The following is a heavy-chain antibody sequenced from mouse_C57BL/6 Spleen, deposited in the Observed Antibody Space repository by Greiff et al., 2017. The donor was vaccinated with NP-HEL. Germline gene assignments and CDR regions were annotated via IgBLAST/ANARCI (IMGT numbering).Heavy chain of an antibody. J-gene: IGHJ2*01. CDR1: GYAFSSYW. CDR2: IYPGDGDT. V-gene: IGHV1-80*01. CDR3: ARYGGGYYDYDVGYFDY. Sequence: VQLQQSGAELVKPGASVKISCKASGYAFSSYWMNWVKQRPGKGLEWIGQIYPGDGDTNYNGKFKGKATLTADKSSSTAYMQLSSLTSEDSAVYFCARYGGGYYDYDVGYFDYWGQGTTLTVSS. D-gene: IGHD2-4*01.